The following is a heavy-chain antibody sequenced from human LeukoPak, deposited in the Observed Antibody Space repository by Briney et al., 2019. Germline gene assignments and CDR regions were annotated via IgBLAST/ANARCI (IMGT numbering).Heavy chain of an antibody. CDR3: ARDIESVVVAVAFDI. J-gene: IGHJ3*02. D-gene: IGHD3-22*01. CDR2: IIPIFGTA. Sequence: GSSVKVSCKVSGGTFSSYAISWVRQAPGQGLEWMGGIIPIFGTANYAQKFQGRVTITADESTSTAYMELSSLRSEDTAVYYCARDIESVVVAVAFDIWGQGTMVTVSS. CDR1: GGTFSSYA. V-gene: IGHV1-69*01.